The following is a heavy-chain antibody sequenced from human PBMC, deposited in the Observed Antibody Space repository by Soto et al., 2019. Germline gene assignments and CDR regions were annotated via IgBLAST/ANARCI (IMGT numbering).Heavy chain of an antibody. J-gene: IGHJ6*02. D-gene: IGHD3-3*01. CDR1: GYTFTSYG. Sequence: ASVNVSCKASGYTFTSYGISWVRQAPGQGLEWMGWISAYNGNTNYAQKLQGRVTMTTDTSTSTAYMELRSLRSDDTAVYYCARDRGKDYDFWSGYPYGMDVWGQGTTVTVSS. V-gene: IGHV1-18*01. CDR3: ARDRGKDYDFWSGYPYGMDV. CDR2: ISAYNGNT.